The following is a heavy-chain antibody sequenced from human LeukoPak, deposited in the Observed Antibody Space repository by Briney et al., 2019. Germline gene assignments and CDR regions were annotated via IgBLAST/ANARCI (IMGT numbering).Heavy chain of an antibody. CDR1: GYTFTSYG. J-gene: IGHJ6*03. CDR3: ARDPTYTDFWSGYYTTNNYYMDV. D-gene: IGHD3-3*01. V-gene: IGHV1-18*01. CDR2: ISAYNGNT. Sequence: ASVKVSCKASGYTFTSYGISWVRQAPGQGLEWMGWISAYNGNTNYAQKLQGRVTKTTDTSTSTAYMELRSLRSDDTAVYYCARDPTYTDFWSGYYTTNNYYMDVWGKGTTVTVSS.